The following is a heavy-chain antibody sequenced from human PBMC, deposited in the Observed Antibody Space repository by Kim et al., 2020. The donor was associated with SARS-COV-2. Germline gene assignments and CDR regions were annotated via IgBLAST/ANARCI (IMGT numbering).Heavy chain of an antibody. CDR3: ATPRIAAAGTTPRGAFDI. Sequence: ASVKVSCKASGYTFTSYAMHWVRQAPGQRLEWMGWINAGNGNTKYSQKFQGRVTITRDTSASTAYMELSSLRSEDTAVYYCATPRIAAAGTTPRGAFDIWGQGTMVTVSS. D-gene: IGHD6-13*01. CDR1: GYTFTSYA. V-gene: IGHV1-3*01. CDR2: INAGNGNT. J-gene: IGHJ3*02.